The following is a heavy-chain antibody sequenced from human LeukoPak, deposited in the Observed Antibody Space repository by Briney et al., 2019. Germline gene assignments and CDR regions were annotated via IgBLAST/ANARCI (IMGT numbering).Heavy chain of an antibody. V-gene: IGHV1-2*02. J-gene: IGHJ4*02. Sequence: ASVKVSCKASGYTFTDYYVHWVRQAPGQGLEWMGWTNPNSGGTNYAQKFQGRVTMTRDTSISTAYMELSRLRSDDTAVYYCAREGPIVGATHLVDYWGQRTLVTVSS. CDR3: AREGPIVGATHLVDY. CDR2: TNPNSGGT. D-gene: IGHD1-26*01. CDR1: GYTFTDYY.